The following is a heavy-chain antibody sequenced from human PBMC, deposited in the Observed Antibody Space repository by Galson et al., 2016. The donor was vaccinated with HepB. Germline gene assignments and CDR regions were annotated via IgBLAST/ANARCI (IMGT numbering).Heavy chain of an antibody. CDR3: ARDADPTYYYGSGSYSGLDY. Sequence: SVKVSCKASGDTFRTYVISWVRQAPGQGLGWMGIINPSGGSISYAQKFQDRVTMTRDTSTSTVYMELSSLRSEDTAMYYCARDADPTYYYGSGSYSGLDYWGQGTLVTVSS. CDR1: GDTFRTYV. V-gene: IGHV1-46*01. J-gene: IGHJ4*02. CDR2: INPSGGSI. D-gene: IGHD3-10*01.